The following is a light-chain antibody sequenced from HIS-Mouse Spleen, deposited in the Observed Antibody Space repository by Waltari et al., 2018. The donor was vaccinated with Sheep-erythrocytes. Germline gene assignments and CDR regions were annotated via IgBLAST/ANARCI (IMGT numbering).Light chain of an antibody. CDR2: DVS. CDR3: CSYAGSYTWV. Sequence: QSALTQPRSVSGSPGQSVTLPCTGTSSDVGGSNYVSWYQQHPGKAPKLMIYDVSKRPSGVPDRFSGSKSGNTASLTISGLQAEDEADYYCCSYAGSYTWVFGGGTKLTVL. V-gene: IGLV2-11*01. J-gene: IGLJ3*02. CDR1: SSDVGGSNY.